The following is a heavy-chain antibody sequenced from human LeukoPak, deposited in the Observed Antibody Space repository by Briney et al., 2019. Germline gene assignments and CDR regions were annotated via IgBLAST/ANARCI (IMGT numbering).Heavy chain of an antibody. J-gene: IGHJ6*02. V-gene: IGHV3-33*01. Sequence: GGSLRLSCAASGFTFSSYGMHWVRQAPGKGLEWVAVIWYDGSNKYYADSVKGRFTISRDNSKNTLYLQMNSLRAEDTAVYYCARDDYGGPRNYYYGMGVWGQGTTVTVSS. D-gene: IGHD4-23*01. CDR3: ARDDYGGPRNYYYGMGV. CDR2: IWYDGSNK. CDR1: GFTFSSYG.